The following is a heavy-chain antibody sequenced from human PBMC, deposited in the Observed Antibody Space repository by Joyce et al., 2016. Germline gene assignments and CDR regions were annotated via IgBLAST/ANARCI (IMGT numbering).Heavy chain of an antibody. CDR3: AKEEDIVVVPAASSY. Sequence: EVQLLEFGGGLVQPGGSLRLSWAASGFTFTQHALTWGRQAPGKGLGWVSGISGSGDSTHDADCVKGRFTISRDNSKNTLYLQMKSLRAEDTAVYYCAKEEDIVVVPAASSYWGQGTLVTVSS. J-gene: IGHJ4*02. CDR2: ISGSGDST. D-gene: IGHD2-2*01. CDR1: GFTFTQHA. V-gene: IGHV3-23*01.